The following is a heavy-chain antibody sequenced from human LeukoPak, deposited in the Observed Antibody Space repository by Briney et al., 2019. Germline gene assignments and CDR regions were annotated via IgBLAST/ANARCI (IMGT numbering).Heavy chain of an antibody. J-gene: IGHJ3*02. CDR1: GYTFTGYY. D-gene: IGHD6-6*01. Sequence: ASVKVSCKASGYTFTGYYMHWVRQAPGQGLEWMGWINPNSGGTNYAQKFQGRVTMTRDTSISTAHMELSRLRSDDTAVYYCARGIAARRSLDIWGQGTMVTVSS. CDR2: INPNSGGT. V-gene: IGHV1-2*02. CDR3: ARGIAARRSLDI.